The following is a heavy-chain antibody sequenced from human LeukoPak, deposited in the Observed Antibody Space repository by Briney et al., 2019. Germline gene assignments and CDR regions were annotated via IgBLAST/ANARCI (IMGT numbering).Heavy chain of an antibody. D-gene: IGHD6-19*01. CDR3: ARDRGGSGWYYFDY. CDR1: GFTFSIYA. J-gene: IGHJ4*02. CDR2: ISYNGTNE. V-gene: IGHV3-30-3*01. Sequence: GGSLRLSCAASGFTFSIYAIHWVRQAPGKGLEWVAGISYNGTNEYYPDSLKGRFTISRDNSKNTLYLQMNSLRAEDTALYYCARDRGGSGWYYFDYWGQGTLVIVSS.